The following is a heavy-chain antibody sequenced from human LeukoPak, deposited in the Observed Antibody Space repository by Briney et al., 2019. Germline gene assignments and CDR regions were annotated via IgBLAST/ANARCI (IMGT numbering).Heavy chain of an antibody. J-gene: IGHJ4*02. CDR3: AKRGVVIRGLLVIGYHQEAYHYDF. Sequence: GSLRLSCVVSGISLTNYAMTWVRQAPGKGLEWVSYISERGGSTTYADSVKGRFTISRDTSLNTLYLQMNNLRAEDTALYFCAKRGVVIRGLLVIGYHQEAYHYDFWGQGVLVTVSS. D-gene: IGHD3-10*01. CDR1: GISLTNYA. V-gene: IGHV3-23*01. CDR2: ISERGGST.